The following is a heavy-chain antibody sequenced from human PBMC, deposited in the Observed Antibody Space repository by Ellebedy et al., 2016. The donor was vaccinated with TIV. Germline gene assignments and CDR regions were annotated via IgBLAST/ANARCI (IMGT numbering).Heavy chain of an antibody. Sequence: SSVKVSCKASVYTFTDYSMHWVRQAPGEDVEWMGVINPSGCSTSYAQKFQGRVTMTRDKSTSKVYMELSSLRPDDTAVFYCARGARVYDILTGVTEYFQEWGQGTLVTVSS. CDR1: VYTFTDYS. J-gene: IGHJ1*01. D-gene: IGHD3-9*01. CDR3: ARGARVYDILTGVTEYFQE. V-gene: IGHV1-46*01. CDR2: INPSGCST.